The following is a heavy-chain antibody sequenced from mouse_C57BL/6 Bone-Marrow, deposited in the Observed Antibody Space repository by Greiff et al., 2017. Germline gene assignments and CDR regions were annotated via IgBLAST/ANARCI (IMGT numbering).Heavy chain of an antibody. CDR2: IYPGSGST. CDR3: ARLAYYYGSSDAD. V-gene: IGHV1-55*01. J-gene: IGHJ3*01. Sequence: VQLQQPGAELVKPGASVKMSCKASGYTFTSYWITWVKQRPGQGLEWIGDIYPGSGSTNYNEKFKSKATLTVDTSSSTAYMQLSSLTSEDSAVYYGARLAYYYGSSDADWGQGTLVTVSA. CDR1: GYTFTSYW. D-gene: IGHD1-1*01.